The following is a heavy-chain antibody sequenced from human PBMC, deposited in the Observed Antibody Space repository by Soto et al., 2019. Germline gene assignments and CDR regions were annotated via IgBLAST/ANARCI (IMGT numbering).Heavy chain of an antibody. D-gene: IGHD6-6*01. J-gene: IGHJ4*02. CDR1: GYTFTDYY. V-gene: IGHV1-2*02. CDR2: INPNNGDT. CDR3: ARSVSFITPRPDY. Sequence: ASVKVSCKASGYTFTDYYLHWVRQAPGQGLECMGWINPNNGDTNYAQKFQGRVTMTRDTSISTAYMEVSRLRSDDTAVYYCARSVSFITPRPDYWGQGTLVTVTS.